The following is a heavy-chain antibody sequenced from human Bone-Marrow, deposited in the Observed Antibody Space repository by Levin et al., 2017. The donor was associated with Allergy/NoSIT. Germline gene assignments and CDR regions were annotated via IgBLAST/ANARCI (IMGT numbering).Heavy chain of an antibody. CDR2: ISYSGST. J-gene: IGHJ3*02. V-gene: IGHV4-61*01. Sequence: ASETLSLTCSVSGGSVRRENYYWSWIRQPPGKRLEWIGYISYSGSTTYSPSLESRVTISLCASENQFSLRLSSLTAADTAVYYCARDHGDSSDAFAIWGQGTMVTVSS. D-gene: IGHD4-17*01. CDR1: GGSVRRENYY. CDR3: ARDHGDSSDAFAI.